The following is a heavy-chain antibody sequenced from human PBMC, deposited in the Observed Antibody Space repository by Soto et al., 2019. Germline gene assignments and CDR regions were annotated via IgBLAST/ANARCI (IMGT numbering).Heavy chain of an antibody. D-gene: IGHD1-26*01. CDR2: INPDSGNT. Sequence: QVQLVQSGAEEKKPGASVKVSCKASGYTFTSYAVHWVRQAPGQGLEWMGSINPDSGNTKYSQKFRGRVTITRDTSASLAYMELGSLRSEDTAVYYCARVDGTYWGQGALVTVSS. V-gene: IGHV1-3*05. CDR3: ARVDGTY. CDR1: GYTFTSYA. J-gene: IGHJ4*02.